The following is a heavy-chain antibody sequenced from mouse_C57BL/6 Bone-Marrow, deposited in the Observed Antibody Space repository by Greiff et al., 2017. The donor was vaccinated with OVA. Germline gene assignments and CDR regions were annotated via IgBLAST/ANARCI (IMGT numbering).Heavy chain of an antibody. CDR1: GYAFSSSW. Sequence: QVQLQQSGPELVKPGASVKISCKASGYAFSSSWMNWVKQRPGKGLEWIGRIYPGDGDTNYNGKFKGKATLTADKSSSTAYMQLSSLTSEDSAVYFCARRDHYSNYVDYWGQGTTLTVSS. V-gene: IGHV1-82*01. CDR3: ARRDHYSNYVDY. D-gene: IGHD2-5*01. CDR2: IYPGDGDT. J-gene: IGHJ2*01.